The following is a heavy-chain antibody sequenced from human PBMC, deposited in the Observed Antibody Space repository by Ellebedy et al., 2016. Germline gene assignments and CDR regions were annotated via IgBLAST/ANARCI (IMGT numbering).Heavy chain of an antibody. V-gene: IGHV4-34*01. CDR2: VTPSGST. J-gene: IGHJ4*02. CDR3: AVHPVDFDF. CDR1: GGSFSASW. Sequence: SQTLSLTCXVYGGSFSASWWSWIRQPPGKGLEWIGEVTPSGSTNYSPSLKSRVTISGDRSNNQFSLKLSSVTAADTAVYYCAVHPVDFDFWGQGSLVTVSS.